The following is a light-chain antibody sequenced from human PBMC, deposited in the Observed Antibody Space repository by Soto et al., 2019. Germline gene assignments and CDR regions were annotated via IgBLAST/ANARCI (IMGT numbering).Light chain of an antibody. J-gene: IGLJ1*01. CDR3: SSYAGSNNWN. CDR2: EVS. Sequence: QSVLTQPPSASGSPGQSVTISCTGTSSDVGGYNYVSWYQQHPGKAPKLMIYEVSKRPSGVPDRFSGSKSGNTASLTVSGLQAEDEADYYYSSYAGSNNWNFGTGTKLTVL. V-gene: IGLV2-8*01. CDR1: SSDVGGYNY.